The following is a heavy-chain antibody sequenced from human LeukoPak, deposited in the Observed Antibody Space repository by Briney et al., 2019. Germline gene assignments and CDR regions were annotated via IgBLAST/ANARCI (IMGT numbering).Heavy chain of an antibody. V-gene: IGHV1-46*01. J-gene: IGHJ4*02. CDR1: GYTFTSYY. Sequence: EASVKASCKASGYTFTSYYMHWVRQAPGQGLEWMGVINPSGGSTSYAQKFQVRVSMTRDMSTSTVYMELSSLRSEDTAVYYCARTMVRGVIISGFDYWGQGTLVTVSS. CDR2: INPSGGST. D-gene: IGHD3-10*01. CDR3: ARTMVRGVIISGFDY.